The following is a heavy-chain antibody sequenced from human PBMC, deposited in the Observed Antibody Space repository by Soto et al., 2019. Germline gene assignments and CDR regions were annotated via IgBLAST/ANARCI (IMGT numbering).Heavy chain of an antibody. Sequence: EVQLVESGGGLVKPGGSLRLSCAASGFTFSSYSMNWVRQAPGKGLEWVSSISSSSSYIYYADSVKGRFTISRDNAKNSLYLEMNSLRAEDTAVYYCARDQYSSGWPKNQYGMDVWGQGTTVTVSS. D-gene: IGHD6-19*01. CDR3: ARDQYSSGWPKNQYGMDV. CDR2: ISSSSSYI. CDR1: GFTFSSYS. V-gene: IGHV3-21*01. J-gene: IGHJ6*02.